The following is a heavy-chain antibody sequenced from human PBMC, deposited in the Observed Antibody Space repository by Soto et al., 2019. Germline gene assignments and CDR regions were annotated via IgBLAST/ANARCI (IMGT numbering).Heavy chain of an antibody. J-gene: IGHJ4*02. D-gene: IGHD3-22*01. CDR1: GYSFTSYW. V-gene: IGHV5-10-1*01. CDR2: IDPSDSYT. Sequence: GESLKISCKGSGYSFTSYWISWVRQMPGKGLEWMGRIDPSDSYTNYSPSFQGHVTISADKSISTAYLQWSSLKASDTAMYYCASNYYDRVRVDYWGQGTLVTVSS. CDR3: ASNYYDRVRVDY.